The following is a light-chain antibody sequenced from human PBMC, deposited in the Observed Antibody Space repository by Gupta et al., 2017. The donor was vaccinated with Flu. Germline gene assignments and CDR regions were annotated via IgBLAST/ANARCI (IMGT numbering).Light chain of an antibody. CDR3: QQYDSAPPWT. CDR1: QSVLYSSNSKNY. CDR2: WAS. Sequence: LDERATINCKSSQSVLYSSNSKNYLAWYQQKPRQPPKLLIYWASTRESGVPDRFSGSGSGTDFTLTISSLQAEDVAVYYCQQYDSAPPWTFGQGTKVEIK. J-gene: IGKJ1*01. V-gene: IGKV4-1*01.